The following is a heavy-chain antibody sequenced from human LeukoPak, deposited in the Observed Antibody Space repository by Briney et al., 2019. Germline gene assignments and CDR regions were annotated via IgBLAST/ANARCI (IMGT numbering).Heavy chain of an antibody. CDR2: ISSSGSTI. CDR1: GFTFSSYA. J-gene: IGHJ6*03. D-gene: IGHD3-22*01. CDR3: ARDQYYYDSSGYYPLGMDV. V-gene: IGHV3-48*03. Sequence: GGSLRLSCAASGFTFSSYAMSWVRQAPGKGLEWVSYISSSGSTIYYADSVKGRFTISRDNAKNSLYLQMNSLRAEDTAVYYCARDQYYYDSSGYYPLGMDVWGKGTTVTVSS.